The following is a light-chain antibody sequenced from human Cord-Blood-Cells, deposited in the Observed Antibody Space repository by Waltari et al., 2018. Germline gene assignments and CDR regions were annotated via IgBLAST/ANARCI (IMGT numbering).Light chain of an antibody. J-gene: IGKJ3*01. Sequence: DIQMTQSPSSLSASVGDRVTITCRASQSISSYVNWYQQKPGKAPKLLIYAASSLQSGVPSRFSGSGSRTDFTLTISSLQPEDFATYYCQQSYSTLCTFGPGTKVDIK. CDR1: QSISSY. CDR2: AAS. V-gene: IGKV1-39*01. CDR3: QQSYSTLCT.